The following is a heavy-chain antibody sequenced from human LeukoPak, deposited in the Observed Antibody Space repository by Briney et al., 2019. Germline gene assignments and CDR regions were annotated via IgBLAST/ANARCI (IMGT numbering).Heavy chain of an antibody. CDR2: MNPNSGNT. D-gene: IGHD3-16*01. Sequence: ASVKVSCKASGYTFTSYDINWGRQATGQRLEWMGWMNPNSGNTGYAQKFQGRVTMTRNTSISTAYMELSSLRSEDTAVYYCASPGLLGDAFDIWGQGTMVTVSS. CDR3: ASPGLLGDAFDI. J-gene: IGHJ3*02. CDR1: GYTFTSYD. V-gene: IGHV1-8*01.